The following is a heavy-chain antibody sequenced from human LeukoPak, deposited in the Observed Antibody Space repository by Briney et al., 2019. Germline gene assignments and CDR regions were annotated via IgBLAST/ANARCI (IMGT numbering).Heavy chain of an antibody. D-gene: IGHD4-17*01. J-gene: IGHJ2*01. CDR1: GGSISSSSYY. Sequence: PSETLSLTCTVSGGSISSSSYYWGWIRQPPGKGLEWIGSIYYSGSTYYNPSLKSRVTISVDTSKNQFSLKLSSVTAADTAVYYCAEGTTVSSYWYFDLWGRGTLVTVSS. CDR3: AEGTTVSSYWYFDL. CDR2: IYYSGST. V-gene: IGHV4-39*07.